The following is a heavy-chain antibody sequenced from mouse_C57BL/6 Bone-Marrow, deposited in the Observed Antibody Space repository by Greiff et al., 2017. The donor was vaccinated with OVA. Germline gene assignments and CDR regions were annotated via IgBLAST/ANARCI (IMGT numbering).Heavy chain of an antibody. V-gene: IGHV14-3*01. CDR2: IDPANGNT. Sequence: VQLQQSVAELVRPGASVKLSCTASGFNIKNYYMHWVKQRPEQGLAWIGRIDPANGNTKYAPKFQGKATITADTSSNTAYLQLSSLTSEDTAIXYCARFITTVVGAMDYWGQGTSVTVSS. J-gene: IGHJ4*01. D-gene: IGHD1-1*01. CDR3: ARFITTVVGAMDY. CDR1: GFNIKNYY.